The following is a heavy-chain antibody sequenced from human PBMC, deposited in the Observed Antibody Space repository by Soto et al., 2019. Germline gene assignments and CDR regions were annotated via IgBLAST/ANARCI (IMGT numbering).Heavy chain of an antibody. CDR2: IWAEGSNK. CDR1: GFTFIDYG. V-gene: IGHV3-33*01. D-gene: IGHD3-10*02. CDR3: ARRKKALFGANKNFYYMDV. J-gene: IGHJ6*03. Sequence: QVQLVESGGGVAQPGRSLSLSCAASGFTFIDYGFHWVRQAPGKGLEWVAAIWAEGSNKEYADSVRGRLTISRDNSKNTLHLQLNSLGAEDTAVYYCARRKKALFGANKNFYYMDVWGRGTTVIVSS.